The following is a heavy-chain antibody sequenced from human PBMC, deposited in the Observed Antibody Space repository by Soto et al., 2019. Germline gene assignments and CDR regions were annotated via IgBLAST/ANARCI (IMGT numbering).Heavy chain of an antibody. V-gene: IGHV4-39*07. Sequence: SETLSLTCTVSGGSVSSSSYYWGWVRQPPGKGLEWIGNIYYSGSTYYNPSLKSRVTISVDTSKNQFSLKLSSVTAADTAVYYCAREKRFLEWLLSDYYYGMDVWGQGTTVTVSS. J-gene: IGHJ6*02. D-gene: IGHD3-3*01. CDR2: IYYSGST. CDR3: AREKRFLEWLLSDYYYGMDV. CDR1: GGSVSSSSYY.